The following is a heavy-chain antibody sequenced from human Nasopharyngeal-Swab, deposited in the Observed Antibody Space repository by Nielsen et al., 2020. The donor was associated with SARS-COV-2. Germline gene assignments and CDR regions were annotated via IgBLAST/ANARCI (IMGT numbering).Heavy chain of an antibody. J-gene: IGHJ4*02. V-gene: IGHV3-9*01. D-gene: IGHD6-13*01. CDR1: GFPFDDYA. CDR3: AKSLYTSTWSYYFDI. Sequence: SLKISCVASGFPFDDYAMSWVRLLPGRGPQWVAGITWNSGNIGYADSVKGRFTVSRDNADNTLFLQMDSLRPEDTAFYYCAKSLYTSTWSYYFDIWGQGSMVTVSS. CDR2: ITWNSGNI.